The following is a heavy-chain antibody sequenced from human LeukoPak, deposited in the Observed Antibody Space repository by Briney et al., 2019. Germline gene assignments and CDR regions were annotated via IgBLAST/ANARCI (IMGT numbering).Heavy chain of an antibody. CDR3: ARDFSVVVVPGRDYYYYGMDV. CDR2: IYYSGST. D-gene: IGHD3-22*01. V-gene: IGHV4-30-4*01. J-gene: IGHJ6*02. Sequence: PSQTLSLTCTVSGGSISSGDYYWSWTRQPPGKGLEWIGYIYYSGSTYYNPSLKSRVTISVDTSKNQFSLKLSSVTAADTAVYYCARDFSVVVVPGRDYYYYGMDVWGQGTTVTVSS. CDR1: GGSISSGDYY.